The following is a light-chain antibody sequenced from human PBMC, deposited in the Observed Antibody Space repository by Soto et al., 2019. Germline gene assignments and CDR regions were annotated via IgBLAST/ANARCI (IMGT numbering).Light chain of an antibody. CDR1: QSVSSSY. Sequence: EIVLTQSPGTLSLSPGERATLSCRASQSVSSSYLAWYQQKPGQAPRLLIYGASSRATGIPDRFSGSGSGTDFTLTISRLEPEDFAVYYCQQYSYSPLTFGGGTKVEVK. CDR3: QQYSYSPLT. CDR2: GAS. V-gene: IGKV3-20*01. J-gene: IGKJ4*01.